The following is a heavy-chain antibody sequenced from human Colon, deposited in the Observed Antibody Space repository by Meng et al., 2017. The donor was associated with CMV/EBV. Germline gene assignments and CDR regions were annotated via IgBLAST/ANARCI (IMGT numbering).Heavy chain of an antibody. Sequence: GESLKISCTTSGFPFVDYSVSWVRQAPGRGLEWLASIKTKAYGGTTQYAASVKGRLTISRDDSKGIAYLQMNSLKIEDTALYYCARDDNLYGFVWGQGTLVTVSS. V-gene: IGHV3-49*04. CDR3: ARDDNLYGFV. J-gene: IGHJ4*02. D-gene: IGHD2-2*02. CDR1: GFPFVDYS. CDR2: IKTKAYGGTT.